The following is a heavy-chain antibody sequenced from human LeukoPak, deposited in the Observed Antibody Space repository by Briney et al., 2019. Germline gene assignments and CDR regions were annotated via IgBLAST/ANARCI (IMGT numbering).Heavy chain of an antibody. J-gene: IGHJ3*01. CDR1: GFTFSNYA. Sequence: GESLRLSCAASGFTFSNYAMSWVRQTPRKGLDWVSVISSSGDTIHYADSVKGRFIISRDNSKNTLYLQMNSLRAEDTALYYCVKEAGTTLAGGFWGQGTMVSVSS. CDR3: VKEAGTTLAGGF. V-gene: IGHV3-23*01. CDR2: ISSSGDTI. D-gene: IGHD1-7*01.